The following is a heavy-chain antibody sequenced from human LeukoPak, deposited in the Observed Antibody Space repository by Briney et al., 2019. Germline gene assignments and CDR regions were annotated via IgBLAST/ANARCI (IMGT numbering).Heavy chain of an antibody. J-gene: IGHJ4*02. V-gene: IGHV4-59*01. CDR3: ARGGSGYPNSSYFFDS. D-gene: IGHD3-22*01. Sequence: PSETLSLTCGVSGGSMNYLYWSWIRQPPGRGLEWIGYIYYSGTTNYNPSLKSRVTISLDTSKNQFSLNLNSVTAADTAMYYCARGGSGYPNSSYFFDSWGQGTLVTVSS. CDR1: GGSMNYLY. CDR2: IYYSGTT.